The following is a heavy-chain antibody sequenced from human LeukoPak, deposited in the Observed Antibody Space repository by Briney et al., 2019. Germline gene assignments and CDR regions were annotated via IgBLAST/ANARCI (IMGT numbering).Heavy chain of an antibody. V-gene: IGHV1-24*01. CDR2: FDPEDGET. CDR1: GYTLTELS. D-gene: IGHD6-13*01. Sequence: ASVKVSCKVSGYTLTELSMHWVRQAPGKGLEWMGGFDPEDGETIYAQKFQGRVTMTEDTSTDTAYMELSSLRSEDTAVYYCARYSSSWTYYYYYGMDVWGQGTTVTVSS. CDR3: ARYSSSWTYYYYYGMDV. J-gene: IGHJ6*02.